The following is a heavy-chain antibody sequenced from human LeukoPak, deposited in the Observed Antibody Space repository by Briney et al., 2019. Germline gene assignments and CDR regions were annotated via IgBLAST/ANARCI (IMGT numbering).Heavy chain of an antibody. CDR2: IIPIFRTT. D-gene: IGHD3-3*01. Sequence: GASVKVSCEASGGTFSSYAISWVRQAPGQGLEWIGGIIPIFRTTNYAQKFQGRVTITADEATSTAYMDLSSLRSEDTAVYYCARARVQIFGVDIEHPYYYYMDVWGKGTTVTVSS. CDR3: ARARVQIFGVDIEHPYYYYMDV. J-gene: IGHJ6*03. V-gene: IGHV1-69*13. CDR1: GGTFSSYA.